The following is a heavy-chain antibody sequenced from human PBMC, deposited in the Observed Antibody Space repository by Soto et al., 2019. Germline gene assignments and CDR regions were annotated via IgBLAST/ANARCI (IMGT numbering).Heavy chain of an antibody. CDR2: VYSSGSA. Sequence: PSETLSLTCTVSGGSISSGPYYWSWTRQHPGKGLEWIGYVYSSGSAYYSPSLKSRVTISVDTSKNQFSLKLSSVTAADTAVYYCARAEAAQVDYWGQGTLVTVSS. CDR3: ARAEAAQVDY. V-gene: IGHV4-31*03. D-gene: IGHD6-6*01. J-gene: IGHJ4*02. CDR1: GGSISSGPYY.